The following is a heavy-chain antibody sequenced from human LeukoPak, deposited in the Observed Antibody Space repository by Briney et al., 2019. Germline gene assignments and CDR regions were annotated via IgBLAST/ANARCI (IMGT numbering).Heavy chain of an antibody. D-gene: IGHD4-23*01. V-gene: IGHV1-2*02. CDR3: TRERLSPGKGFDH. CDR1: GYTFIGYY. CDR2: INPDNGAI. J-gene: IGHJ4*02. Sequence: ASVRVSCKTSGYTFIGYYMHWVRQAPGRGLEWMGWINPDNGAINYAQKFQGRVTMTRHTPINTVYMELSRLGSDDTAVYYCTRERLSPGKGFDHWGQGTLVTVSS.